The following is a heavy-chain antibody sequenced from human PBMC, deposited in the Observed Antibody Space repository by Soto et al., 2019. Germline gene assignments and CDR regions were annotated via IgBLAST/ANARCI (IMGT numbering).Heavy chain of an antibody. CDR2: IKSKPDGGTT. CDR3: TTGRRDYYGNSYMDL. D-gene: IGHD3-22*01. J-gene: IGHJ6*03. CDR1: GYAFEVAW. Sequence: EMQLGESGGGLVKPGGSLRLSCAVSGYAFEVAWMNWVRQASGKGLEWVGRIKSKPDGGTTEYAAPVEGRFTISRDDSTSTLYLQMNSLRTEDTAVYYCTTGRRDYYGNSYMDLWGKGTTVTVSS. V-gene: IGHV3-15*01.